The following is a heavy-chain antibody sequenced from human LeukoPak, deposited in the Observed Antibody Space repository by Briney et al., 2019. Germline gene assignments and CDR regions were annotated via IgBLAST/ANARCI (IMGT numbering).Heavy chain of an antibody. CDR2: IYTNGGT. D-gene: IGHD3-3*01. CDR3: ARDYYDFWSGLFDY. CDR1: GSSNSSYY. V-gene: IGHV4-4*07. J-gene: IGHJ4*02. Sequence: SETLSLTCTVSGSSNSSYYWSWIRQPAGKGLEWIGRIYTNGGTNYNPSLKSRVTMSVDTSKNQFSLKLTSVTAADTAVYYCARDYYDFWSGLFDYWGQGTLVTVSS.